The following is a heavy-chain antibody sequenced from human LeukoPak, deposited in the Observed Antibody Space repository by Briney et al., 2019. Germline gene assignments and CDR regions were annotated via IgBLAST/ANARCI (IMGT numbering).Heavy chain of an antibody. CDR1: GGSISSYY. Sequence: SETLSLTCTVSGGSISSYYWSWIQQPPGKGLEWIGYIYYSGSTNYNPSLKSRVTISVDTSKNQFSLKLSSVTAADTAVYYCARAPDSYGDFDYWGQGTLVTVSS. CDR3: ARAPDSYGDFDY. CDR2: IYYSGST. D-gene: IGHD4-17*01. V-gene: IGHV4-59*01. J-gene: IGHJ4*02.